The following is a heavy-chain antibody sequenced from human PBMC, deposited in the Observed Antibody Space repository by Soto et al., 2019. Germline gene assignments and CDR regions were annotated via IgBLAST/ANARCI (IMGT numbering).Heavy chain of an antibody. CDR2: ISGSGGST. CDR3: AKDLHPYSSGWHFDY. J-gene: IGHJ4*02. Sequence: QLGGSLRLSCAASGFTFSNYAMSWVRQAPGKGLEWVSGISGSGGSTYYADSVKGRFTISRDNSRDTLYLQMNSLRAEDTAVYYCAKDLHPYSSGWHFDYWGQGTLVTVSS. CDR1: GFTFSNYA. D-gene: IGHD6-19*01. V-gene: IGHV3-23*01.